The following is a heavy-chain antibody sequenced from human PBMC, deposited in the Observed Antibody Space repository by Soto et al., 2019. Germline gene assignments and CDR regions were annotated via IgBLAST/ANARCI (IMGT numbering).Heavy chain of an antibody. J-gene: IGHJ4*02. V-gene: IGHV3-23*01. D-gene: IGHD2-15*01. Sequence: WWSLRLSCSASVFTFSSYAMGWVRQGPGKGLEWVAVVSIGGSTHYADSVRGRFTISRDNSKNTLSLQMNSLTAEDTAVYFCAKRRGAGGHFDYWGQGALVTVSS. CDR2: VSIGGST. CDR3: AKRRGAGGHFDY. CDR1: VFTFSSYA.